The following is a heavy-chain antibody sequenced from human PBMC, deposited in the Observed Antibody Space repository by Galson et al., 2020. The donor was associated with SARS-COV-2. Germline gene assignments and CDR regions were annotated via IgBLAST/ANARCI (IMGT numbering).Heavy chain of an antibody. CDR3: ARGGAYYYDSRDLDY. Sequence: ASVKVSCKASGYTFTSYGISWVRQAPGQGLEWMGWIGAYNGNTNYAQKLQGRVTMTTDTSTSTAYMELRSLRSDDTAVYYCARGGAYYYDSRDLDYWGQGTLVTVSS. J-gene: IGHJ4*02. D-gene: IGHD3-22*01. CDR2: IGAYNGNT. V-gene: IGHV1-18*04. CDR1: GYTFTSYG.